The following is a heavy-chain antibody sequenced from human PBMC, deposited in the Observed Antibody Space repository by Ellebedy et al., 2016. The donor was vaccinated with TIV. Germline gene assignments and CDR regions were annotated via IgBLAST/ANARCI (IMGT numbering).Heavy chain of an antibody. V-gene: IGHV4-38-2*02. CDR3: ARVGGAFDL. CDR2: LYHSGST. D-gene: IGHD4-17*01. J-gene: IGHJ2*01. Sequence: MPSETLSLTCSVSAYSISTGSYWGCIRQSHGKGLEWMGCLYHSGSTYYNPSLKSRVTISVDTTKNQFSLKLSSVSAADTAVYYCARVGGAFDLWGRGTLVTVSS. CDR1: AYSISTGSY.